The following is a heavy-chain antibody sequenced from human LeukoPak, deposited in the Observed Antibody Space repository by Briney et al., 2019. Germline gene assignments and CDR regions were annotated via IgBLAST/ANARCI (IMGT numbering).Heavy chain of an antibody. V-gene: IGHV1-3*01. CDR1: GYTFTSYA. CDR3: ARVKQQLVHWFDP. Sequence: ASVKVSCKASGYTFTSYAMHWVRQAPGQRLEWMGWINAGNGNTKYSQKFQGRVTITRDTSASTAYMELSSLRSEDTAVYYCARVKQQLVHWFDPWGQGTLVTVSS. CDR2: INAGNGNT. D-gene: IGHD6-13*01. J-gene: IGHJ5*02.